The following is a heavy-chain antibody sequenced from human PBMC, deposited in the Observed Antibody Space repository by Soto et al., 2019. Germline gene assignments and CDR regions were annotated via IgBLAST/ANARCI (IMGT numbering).Heavy chain of an antibody. V-gene: IGHV4-59*04. D-gene: IGHD5-18*01. CDR2: LFYGGTT. Sequence: QVQLQESGPGLVKPSETLSLTCTVSGGSISGYYWTWIRQPPGKRLEWVGSLFYGGTTDYNPSLKSRLTMSLDTSKNHFSLKLRSVTAADTAVYYCVIHRGPAPVYWGQGTLVTASS. CDR1: GGSISGYY. CDR3: VIHRGPAPVY. J-gene: IGHJ4*02.